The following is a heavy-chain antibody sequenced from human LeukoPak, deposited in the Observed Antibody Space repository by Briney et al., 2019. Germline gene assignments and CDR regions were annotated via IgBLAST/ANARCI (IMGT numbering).Heavy chain of an antibody. CDR3: ARDGSDNWGLFHY. D-gene: IGHD1-1*01. CDR1: GGSISSRSYY. V-gene: IGHV4-39*07. Sequence: SENLSLPFTVSGGSISSRSYYWGWIRAPPGKGPEWIGKNYHSGRTYYNPSRKSRGTKKVETTEQFSLRLSSVPAADTAVYYCARDGSDNWGLFHYWGQGTLVTVSS. J-gene: IGHJ4*02. CDR2: NYHSGRT.